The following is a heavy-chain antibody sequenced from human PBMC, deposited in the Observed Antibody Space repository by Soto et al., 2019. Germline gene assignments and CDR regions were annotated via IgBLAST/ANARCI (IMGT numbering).Heavy chain of an antibody. CDR2: IYYSGST. V-gene: IGHV4-34*09. CDR3: ARESHHSEAYCGGDCYFNWFDP. D-gene: IGHD2-21*02. Sequence: SETLSLTCAVYGGSFSGYYWSGIRQHPGKGLEWIGDIYYSGSTYYNPSLKSRVTISVDTSKNQFSLKLSSVTAADTAMYYCARESHHSEAYCGGDCYFNWFDPWGQGTLVTVSS. J-gene: IGHJ5*02. CDR1: GGSFSGYY.